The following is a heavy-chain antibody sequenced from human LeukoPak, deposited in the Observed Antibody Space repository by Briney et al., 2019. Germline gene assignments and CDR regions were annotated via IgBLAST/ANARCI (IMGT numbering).Heavy chain of an antibody. J-gene: IGHJ4*02. CDR2: IYYSGST. D-gene: IGHD3-10*01. CDR1: GDSINNYY. V-gene: IGHV4-59*08. CDR3: ARHRGSGSPYFDY. Sequence: SETLSLTCTVSGDSINNYYWRWIRQSPGKGLEWIGYIYYSGSTKYNPSLKSRVTISVDTSKNQFSLKLSSVTAADTAVYYCARHRGSGSPYFDYWGQGTLVTVSS.